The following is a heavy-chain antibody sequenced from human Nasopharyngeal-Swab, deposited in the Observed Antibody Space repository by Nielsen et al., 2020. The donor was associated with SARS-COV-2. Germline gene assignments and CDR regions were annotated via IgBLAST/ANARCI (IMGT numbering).Heavy chain of an antibody. V-gene: IGHV1-3*01. CDR2: INAGNGNT. CDR1: AYTFTSYA. D-gene: IGHD3-3*01. CDR3: ARGPPDYDFWSGYPENWYYYGMDV. J-gene: IGHJ6*02. Sequence: ASSQVSCKASAYTFTSYAMHWVRHAPGQRLEWMGWINAGNGNTKYSQKFQGRVTITRDTSASTDYMELSSLRSEDTAVYYCARGPPDYDFWSGYPENWYYYGMDVWGQGTTVTVSS.